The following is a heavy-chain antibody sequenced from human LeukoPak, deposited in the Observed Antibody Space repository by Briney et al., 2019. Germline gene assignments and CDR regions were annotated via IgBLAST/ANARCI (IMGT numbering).Heavy chain of an antibody. J-gene: IGHJ4*02. D-gene: IGHD3-22*01. V-gene: IGHV3-49*03. Sequence: GGSLRLSCTTSGFNFGDYAMSWFRQAPEKGLEGIGFITHKAFGGTAEYAASVKGRFTISRDDSRSTTFLQMDNVRTEDTGIYYCTRDEFGYGSNFFDYWGQGTLVTVST. CDR3: TRDEFGYGSNFFDY. CDR2: ITHKAFGGTA. CDR1: GFNFGDYA.